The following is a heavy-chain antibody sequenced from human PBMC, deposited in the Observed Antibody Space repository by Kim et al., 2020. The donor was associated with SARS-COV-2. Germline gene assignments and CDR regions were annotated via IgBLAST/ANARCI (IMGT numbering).Heavy chain of an antibody. CDR3: ARENPGDYDILTGYYS. D-gene: IGHD3-9*01. Sequence: KFQGRVTITADESTSTAYMELSSLRSEDTAVYYCARENPGDYDILTGYYSWGQGTLVTVSS. J-gene: IGHJ4*02. V-gene: IGHV1-69*01.